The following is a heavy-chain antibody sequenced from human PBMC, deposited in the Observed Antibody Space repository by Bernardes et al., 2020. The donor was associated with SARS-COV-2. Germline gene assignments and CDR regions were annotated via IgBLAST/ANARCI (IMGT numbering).Heavy chain of an antibody. V-gene: IGHV3-48*03. CDR2: ISSSGSTI. Sequence: GGSLRLSCAASGFTFSSYEMNWVRQAPGKGLEWVSYISSSGSTIYYADSVKGRFTISRDNAKNSLYLQMNSLRAEDTAVYYCARDPTVLRYFDWPYWDYYGMDVWGQGTTVTVSS. J-gene: IGHJ6*02. D-gene: IGHD3-9*01. CDR3: ARDPTVLRYFDWPYWDYYGMDV. CDR1: GFTFSSYE.